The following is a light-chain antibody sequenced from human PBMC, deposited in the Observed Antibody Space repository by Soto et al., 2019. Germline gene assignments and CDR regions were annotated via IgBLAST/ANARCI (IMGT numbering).Light chain of an antibody. CDR1: SSIFGNNF. V-gene: IGLV1-51*01. CDR3: GTWDTSLSPYFL. J-gene: IGLJ3*02. Sequence: QSVLTQPPSVSAAPGQNVTISCSGSSSIFGNNFVSWYQKLPGTAPKLLIYDNNKRPSGIPDRFSGSKSGTSATLVITGLQTGDEADYYCGTWDTSLSPYFLFGGGTKVTVL. CDR2: DNN.